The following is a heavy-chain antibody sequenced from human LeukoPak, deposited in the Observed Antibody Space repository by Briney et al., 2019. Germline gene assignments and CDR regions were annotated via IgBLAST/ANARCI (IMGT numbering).Heavy chain of an antibody. D-gene: IGHD3-22*01. Sequence: GGSLRLSCAASGFTFSSYSMNWVRQAPGKGLEWVSSISSSSSYIYSADSVKGRFTISRDNAKNSLYLQMNSLRAEDMALYYCAKASTRSFTSGYYGDAFDIWGQGTMVSVSS. CDR1: GFTFSSYS. J-gene: IGHJ3*02. CDR2: ISSSSSYI. CDR3: AKASTRSFTSGYYGDAFDI. V-gene: IGHV3-21*04.